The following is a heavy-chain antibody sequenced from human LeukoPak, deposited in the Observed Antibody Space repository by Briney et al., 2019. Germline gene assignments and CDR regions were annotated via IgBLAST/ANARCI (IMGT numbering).Heavy chain of an antibody. CDR1: GFTFSSYS. V-gene: IGHV3-21*01. CDR2: ISSSSSYI. Sequence: GGSLRLSCAASGFTFSSYSMNWVRQAPGKGLEWVSSISSSSSYIYYADSVKGRFTISRDNAKNSLYLQMNSLRAEDTAVYYCARDSSRNSSSWYKDVWGQGTTVTVSS. CDR3: ARDSSRNSSSWYKDV. D-gene: IGHD6-13*01. J-gene: IGHJ6*02.